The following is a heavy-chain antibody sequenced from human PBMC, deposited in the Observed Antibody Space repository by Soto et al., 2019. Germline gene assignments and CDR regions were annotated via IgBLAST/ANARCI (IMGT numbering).Heavy chain of an antibody. D-gene: IGHD3-10*01. CDR1: GFTCSSYA. J-gene: IGHJ5*02. V-gene: IGHV3-23*01. CDR3: AKDQTGTLWFDTSAWFDP. CDR2: ISGSGGST. Sequence: GGSLRLSCAASGFTCSSYAMSWVRQAPGKGLEWVSAISGSGGSTYYADSVKGRFTISRDNSKNTLYLQMNSLRAEDTAVYYCAKDQTGTLWFDTSAWFDPWGQGTLVTVSS.